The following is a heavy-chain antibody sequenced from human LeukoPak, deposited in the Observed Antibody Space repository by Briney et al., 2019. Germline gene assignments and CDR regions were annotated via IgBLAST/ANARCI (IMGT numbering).Heavy chain of an antibody. J-gene: IGHJ4*02. CDR3: ARDRGWIYDS. CDR1: GFNLASYM. CDR2: ISSTGSYI. D-gene: IGHD6-19*01. V-gene: IGHV3-21*01. Sequence: GGSLRLSCAASGFNLASYMLNWVRQAPGKGLEWVSSISSTGSYIYYADSVRGRFTISRDNPGNVFYLQMDSLRAEDTAVYYCARDRGWIYDSWGRGTLVTVSS.